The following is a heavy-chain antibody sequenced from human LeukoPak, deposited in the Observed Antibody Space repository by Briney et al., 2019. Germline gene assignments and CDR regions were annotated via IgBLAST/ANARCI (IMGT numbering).Heavy chain of an antibody. Sequence: GGSLRLSCAASGFTFSSYEMNWVRQAPGKGLEWVSYISSSGSTIYYADSVKGRFTISRDNAKNSLYLQMNSLRAEDTAVYYCARGGSRVGLRGFFDYWGQGTLVTVSS. CDR3: ARGGSRVGLRGFFDY. D-gene: IGHD3-16*01. J-gene: IGHJ4*02. CDR1: GFTFSSYE. CDR2: ISSSGSTI. V-gene: IGHV3-48*03.